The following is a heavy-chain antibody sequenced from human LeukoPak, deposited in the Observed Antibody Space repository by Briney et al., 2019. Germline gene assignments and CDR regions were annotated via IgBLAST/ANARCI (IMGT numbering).Heavy chain of an antibody. Sequence: SETLSPTCTVSGGSISRYYWSWIRQPPGKGLEWVGYIYYTGSTNYNPSLKSRVTISVDTSKNQFSLKLSSVTAADTAVYSCARHDYGDYWYFDLWGRGTLVTVSS. CDR3: ARHDYGDYWYFDL. J-gene: IGHJ2*01. CDR1: GGSISRYY. V-gene: IGHV4-59*08. D-gene: IGHD4-17*01. CDR2: IYYTGST.